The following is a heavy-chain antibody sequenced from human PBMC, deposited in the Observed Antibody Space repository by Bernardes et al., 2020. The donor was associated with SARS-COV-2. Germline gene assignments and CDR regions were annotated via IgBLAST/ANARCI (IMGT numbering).Heavy chain of an antibody. CDR3: ARRGSGWRLYYFDY. J-gene: IGHJ4*02. Sequence: ASVKVSCKASGYTFTSYDINWVRQATGQGLEWMGWMNPHSGNTGYAQKFQGRVTMTRNTSISTAYMELSSLRFEDTAVYYCARRGSGWRLYYFDYWGQGTLVTVSS. D-gene: IGHD6-19*01. V-gene: IGHV1-8*01. CDR2: MNPHSGNT. CDR1: GYTFTSYD.